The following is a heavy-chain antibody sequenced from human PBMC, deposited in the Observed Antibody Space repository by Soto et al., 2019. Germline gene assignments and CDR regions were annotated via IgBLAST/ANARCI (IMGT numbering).Heavy chain of an antibody. CDR3: ARGAAGRYYSDY. Sequence: EVQLVESGGGLVQPGGSLRLSCAASGFTFSSYWIHWVRQAPGKGLVWVSRINGDGRTTNYADSVKGQFAISRDNAKNTVDLQINSLRAEDTAVYYCARGAAGRYYSDYWGQGTLVTVSS. J-gene: IGHJ4*02. CDR2: INGDGRTT. D-gene: IGHD2-15*01. V-gene: IGHV3-74*01. CDR1: GFTFSSYW.